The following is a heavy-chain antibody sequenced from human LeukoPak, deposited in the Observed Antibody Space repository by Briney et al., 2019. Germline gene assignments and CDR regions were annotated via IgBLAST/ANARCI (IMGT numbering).Heavy chain of an antibody. V-gene: IGHV3-49*02. J-gene: IGHJ5*02. Sequence: SIRQPPGKGLEWVGFVRRKASGGTTDYAASVKGRFTISRDDSEGMFYLQMNSLKTEHTAIYYCALWTSITTYRSWSQRALVAVSS. D-gene: IGHD3/OR15-3a*01. CDR3: ALWTSITTYRS. CDR2: VRRKASGGTT.